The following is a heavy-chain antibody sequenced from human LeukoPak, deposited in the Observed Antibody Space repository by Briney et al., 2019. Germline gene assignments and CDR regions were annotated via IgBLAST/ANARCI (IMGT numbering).Heavy chain of an antibody. CDR2: IFYTGST. CDR1: GGSISSYY. V-gene: IGHV4-59*01. D-gene: IGHD5-24*01. J-gene: IGHJ4*02. CDR3: AGSTVEMSTILSY. Sequence: PSETLSLTCTVSGGSISSYYWNWIRQPPGKGLEWIGYIFYTGSTNYNPSLKSRVTISVDTSKNQFSLKLNSVTAADTAVYYCAGSTVEMSTILSYWGQGILVTVSS.